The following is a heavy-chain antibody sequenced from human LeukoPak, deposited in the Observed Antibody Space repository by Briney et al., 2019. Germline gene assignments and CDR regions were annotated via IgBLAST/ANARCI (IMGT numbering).Heavy chain of an antibody. D-gene: IGHD2-2*01. Sequence: PGRSLRLSCATSGFPFNYYGMHWVRQAPGKGLEWVAVAYGDGNSKYYVDSVKGRFTISKDNAKNTVYLQMNNLRAEDTAVYYCVSFYETYWGRGTLVTVSS. CDR2: AYGDGNSK. J-gene: IGHJ4*02. CDR3: VSFYETY. CDR1: GFPFNYYG. V-gene: IGHV3-33*03.